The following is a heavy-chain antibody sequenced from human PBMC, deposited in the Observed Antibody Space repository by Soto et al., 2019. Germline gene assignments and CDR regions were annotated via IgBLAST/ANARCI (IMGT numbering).Heavy chain of an antibody. V-gene: IGHV4-34*01. Sequence: SETLSLTCAVYGGSFSGYYWSWIRQPPGKGLEWIGEINHSGSTNYNPSLKSRVTISVDTSKNQFSLKLSSVTAADTAVYYCARGYLYQLLYYYYYMDVWGKGTTVTVS. CDR3: ARGYLYQLLYYYYYMDV. CDR2: INHSGST. D-gene: IGHD6-6*01. J-gene: IGHJ6*03. CDR1: GGSFSGYY.